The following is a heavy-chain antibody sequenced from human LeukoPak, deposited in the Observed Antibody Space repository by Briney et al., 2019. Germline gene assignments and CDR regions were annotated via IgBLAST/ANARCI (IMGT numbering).Heavy chain of an antibody. V-gene: IGHV3-48*03. CDR3: ATDSSGFSY. D-gene: IGHD3-22*01. Sequence: GGSLRLSCAVSGLPFSHYDMNWVRQAPGKGLEWVSSISSGGYTIKYHDSVRGRFIISRDNANNSLYLQMSSLRGDDTASYYCATDSSGFSYWGQGILVAVSS. J-gene: IGHJ4*02. CDR2: ISSGGYTI. CDR1: GLPFSHYD.